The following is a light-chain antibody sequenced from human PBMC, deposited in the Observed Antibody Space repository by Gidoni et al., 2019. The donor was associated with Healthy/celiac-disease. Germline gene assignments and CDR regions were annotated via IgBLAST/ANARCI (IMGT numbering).Light chain of an antibody. CDR2: GAS. CDR1: QSVSSSY. Sequence: EIVLTQSPGTLSLSPGERATLSCRASQSVSSSYLAWYQQKPGQDPRLLIYGASSRATGIADRFSGSGSGTDFTLTISRLEPEDFAVYYCQQYGSSPVTFGQGTKVEIK. J-gene: IGKJ1*01. V-gene: IGKV3-20*01. CDR3: QQYGSSPVT.